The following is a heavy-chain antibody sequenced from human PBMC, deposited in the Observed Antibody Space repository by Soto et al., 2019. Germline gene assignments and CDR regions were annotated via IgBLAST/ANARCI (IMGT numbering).Heavy chain of an antibody. CDR3: ARRWGEGRVDY. CDR1: GGSISSSNW. D-gene: IGHD3-10*01. J-gene: IGHJ4*02. V-gene: IGHV4-4*02. Sequence: QVQLQESGPGLVKPSGTLSLTCAVSGGSISSSNWWSWVRQPPGKGLEWIGEIYHSGNTNYNPSLNXRXTXAXXKSRNQFSLQLSSVTAADTAVYSCARRWGEGRVDYWGQGTLVTVSS. CDR2: IYHSGNT.